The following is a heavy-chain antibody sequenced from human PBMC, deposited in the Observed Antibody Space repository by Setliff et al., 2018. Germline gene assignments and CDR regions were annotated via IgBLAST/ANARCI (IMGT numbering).Heavy chain of an antibody. CDR3: ARDGGMGMVKGYYYGLDA. V-gene: IGHV3-48*03. CDR2: FSSSGSI. CDR1: GFTFSSHT. J-gene: IGHJ6*02. Sequence: GSLRLSCAASGFTFSSHTMNWVRQGPGKGLEWVAYFSSSGSISYADSVKGRFTISRDNAKNSLYLQMNSLRVEDTAVYYCARDGGMGMVKGYYYGLDAWGPGTSVTVSS. D-gene: IGHD5-18*01.